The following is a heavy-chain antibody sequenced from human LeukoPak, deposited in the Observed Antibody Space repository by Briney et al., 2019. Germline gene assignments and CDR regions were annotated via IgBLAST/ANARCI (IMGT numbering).Heavy chain of an antibody. D-gene: IGHD6-13*01. J-gene: IGHJ4*02. CDR1: GGSISSYY. V-gene: IGHV4-4*07. CDR2: IYTSGST. Sequence: SETLSLTCTVSGGSISSYYWSWIRQPAGKGLEWIGRIYTSGSTNYNPSLKSRVTMSVDTSKNQFSLKLSSVTAADTALYYCAKGTDSSWSVACCFDYWGQGTLVTVSS. CDR3: AKGTDSSWSVACCFDY.